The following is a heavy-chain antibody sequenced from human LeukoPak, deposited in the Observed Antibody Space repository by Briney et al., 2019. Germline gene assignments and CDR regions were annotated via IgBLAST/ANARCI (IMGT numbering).Heavy chain of an antibody. CDR3: ARRLTQYDCFDP. CDR2: TYYRSTWYN. V-gene: IGHV6-1*01. D-gene: IGHD2-2*01. Sequence: SQTLSLTCAISGDSVSSNSVTWHWIRQSTSRGLEWLGRTYYRSTWYNDYAVSVRGRITVNPDTSKNQFSLHLNSVTPEDTAVYYCARRLTQYDCFDPWGQGILVTVSS. J-gene: IGHJ5*02. CDR1: GDSVSSNSVT.